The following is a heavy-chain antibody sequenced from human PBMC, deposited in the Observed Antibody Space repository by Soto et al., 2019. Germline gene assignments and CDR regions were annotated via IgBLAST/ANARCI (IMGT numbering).Heavy chain of an antibody. V-gene: IGHV6-1*01. Sequence: SQTLSLTCAISGDSASSNSAAWNWIRQSPSRGLEWLGRTYYRSKWYNDYAVSVKSQITINPDTSKNQFSLQLNSVTPEDTAVYYCARDTTPSRRKQYSSSWYYFDYWGQGTLVTVSS. CDR2: TYYRSKWYN. J-gene: IGHJ4*02. D-gene: IGHD6-13*01. CDR3: ARDTTPSRRKQYSSSWYYFDY. CDR1: GDSASSNSAA.